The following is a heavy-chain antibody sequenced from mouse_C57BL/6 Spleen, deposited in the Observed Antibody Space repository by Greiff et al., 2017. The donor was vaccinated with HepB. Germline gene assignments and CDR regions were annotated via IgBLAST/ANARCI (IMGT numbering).Heavy chain of an antibody. Sequence: VQLKQSGAELVRPGASVKLSCTASGFNIKDYYMHWVKQRPEQGLEWIGWIDPENGDTEYASKFQGKATITADTSSNTAYLQLSSLTSEDTAVYYCTTANYYGSSAFDYWGQGTTLTVSS. V-gene: IGHV14-4*01. D-gene: IGHD1-1*01. CDR2: IDPENGDT. CDR3: TTANYYGSSAFDY. CDR1: GFNIKDYY. J-gene: IGHJ2*01.